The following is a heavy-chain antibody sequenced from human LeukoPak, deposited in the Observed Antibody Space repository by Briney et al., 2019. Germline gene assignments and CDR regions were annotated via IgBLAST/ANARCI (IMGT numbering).Heavy chain of an antibody. V-gene: IGHV3-53*01. CDR1: GFTVSSNY. D-gene: IGHD2-8*02. CDR2: IYSGGST. J-gene: IGHJ4*02. CDR3: ARGGSYGTAGPKFDY. Sequence: PGGSLRLPCAASGFTVSSNYMSWVRQAPGKGLEWVSVIYSGGSTYYADSVKGRFTISRDNSKNTLYLQMNSLRAEDTAVYYCARGGSYGTAGPKFDYWGQGTLVTVSS.